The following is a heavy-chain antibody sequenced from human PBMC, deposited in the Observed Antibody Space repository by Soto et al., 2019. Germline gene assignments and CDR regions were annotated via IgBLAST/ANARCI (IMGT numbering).Heavy chain of an antibody. D-gene: IGHD6-6*01. CDR2: IYYSGST. Sequence: QVQLQESGPGLVKPSQTLSLTCTVSGGSISSCGYYWSWIRQHPGKGLAWIGYIYYSGSTYYNPSHKSRVTISVDPSKRQFSLKLSSVTAADTAVYYGARELHMYSSSSRAFDIWGQGTMVTVSS. CDR1: GGSISSCGYY. V-gene: IGHV4-31*03. J-gene: IGHJ3*02. CDR3: ARELHMYSSSSRAFDI.